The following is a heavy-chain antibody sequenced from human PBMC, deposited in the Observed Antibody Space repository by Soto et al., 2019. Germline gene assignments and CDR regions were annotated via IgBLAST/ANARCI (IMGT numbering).Heavy chain of an antibody. V-gene: IGHV3-30*03. D-gene: IGHD5-12*01. Sequence: QVQLVESGGGVVQPGRSLRLSCAASGFIFNSYGMHWIRQAPGKGLEWVAVISYDGGNIFYADSVKGRFTISRDNSNNTLYLQMNSLRGDDTAVYYCARGVRGVATIAIGFYLDYWGQGTLVTTSS. CDR3: ARGVRGVATIAIGFYLDY. J-gene: IGHJ4*02. CDR1: GFIFNSYG. CDR2: ISYDGGNI.